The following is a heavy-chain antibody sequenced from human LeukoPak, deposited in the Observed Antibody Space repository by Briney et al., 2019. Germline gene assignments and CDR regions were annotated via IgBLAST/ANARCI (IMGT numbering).Heavy chain of an antibody. D-gene: IGHD2-2*01. V-gene: IGHV3-11*04. CDR1: GFTFSDYY. CDR2: ISSSGSTI. J-gene: IGHJ4*02. Sequence: GGSLRLSCAASGFTFSDYYMSWIRQAPGKGLEWVSYISSSGSTIYYADSVKGRFTISRDNAKNSLYLQMNSLRAEDTAVYYCARVPEMDDCSSTSCYPPGYFDYWGQGTLVTVSS. CDR3: ARVPEMDDCSSTSCYPPGYFDY.